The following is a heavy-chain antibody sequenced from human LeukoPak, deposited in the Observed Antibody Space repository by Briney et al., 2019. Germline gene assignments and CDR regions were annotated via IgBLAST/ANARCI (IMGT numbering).Heavy chain of an antibody. J-gene: IGHJ6*03. D-gene: IGHD1-1*01. V-gene: IGHV4-39*07. CDR1: GGSISSSSYY. Sequence: PSETLSLTCTVSGGSISSSSYYWGWMRQPPGKVLEWIGSIYYSGSTYYNPSLKSRVTISVDTSKNQFSLKLSSVTAADTAVYYCFGTPYYYMDVWGKGTTVTVSS. CDR2: IYYSGST. CDR3: FGTPYYYMDV.